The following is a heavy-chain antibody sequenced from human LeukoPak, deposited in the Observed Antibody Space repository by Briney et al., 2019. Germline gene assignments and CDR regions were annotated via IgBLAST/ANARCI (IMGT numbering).Heavy chain of an antibody. V-gene: IGHV3-30-3*01. CDR2: ISYDGSNK. Sequence: GGSLRLSCAASGFTFSSYAMHWVRQAPGKGLEWVAVISYDGSNKYYADSVKGRFTISRDNSKNTLYLQMNSLRAEDTAVYYCARDVVGANPFDYWGQGTLVTVSS. J-gene: IGHJ4*02. D-gene: IGHD1-26*01. CDR1: GFTFSSYA. CDR3: ARDVVGANPFDY.